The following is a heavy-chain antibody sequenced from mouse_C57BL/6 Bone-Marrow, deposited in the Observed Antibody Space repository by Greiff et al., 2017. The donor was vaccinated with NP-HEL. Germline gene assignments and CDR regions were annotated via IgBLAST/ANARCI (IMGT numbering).Heavy chain of an antibody. CDR1: GYEFSNYW. J-gene: IGHJ3*01. CDR2: IYPGDGDT. V-gene: IGHV1-80*01. CDR3: ARGAY. Sequence: VQLQQSGAELVKPGASVKISCKASGYEFSNYWMNWVKQRPGKGLEWIGQIYPGDGDTNYNGKFKDKATLTADKSSITAYRQLSRLTSEYSSVYFCARGAYWGQGTLVTVSA.